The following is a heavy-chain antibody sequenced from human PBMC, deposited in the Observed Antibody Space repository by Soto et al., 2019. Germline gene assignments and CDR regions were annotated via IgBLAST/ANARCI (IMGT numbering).Heavy chain of an antibody. CDR3: ARERSAAGTGWFDP. Sequence: QVQLVQSGAEVKKPGASVKVSCKASGYTFTSYDINWVRQATGQGLEWMGWMNPNSGNTGYAQKFQGRVTMTRNTSRSTDYMELSSLRSEDTAVYYCARERSAAGTGWFDPWGQGTLVTVSS. D-gene: IGHD6-13*01. V-gene: IGHV1-8*01. J-gene: IGHJ5*02. CDR2: MNPNSGNT. CDR1: GYTFTSYD.